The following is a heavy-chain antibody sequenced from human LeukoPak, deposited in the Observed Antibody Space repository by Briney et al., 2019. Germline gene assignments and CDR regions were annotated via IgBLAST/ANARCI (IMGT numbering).Heavy chain of an antibody. D-gene: IGHD3-10*01. J-gene: IGHJ4*02. Sequence: GGSLRLSCAASGFTVSSNDMSWVRQAPGKGLEWVAVTSSDLNVKLYADPVKGRFTISRDNSRSTLYLQMNSLRPEDTAIYYCAREGYYGSGSPPSLYFDYWGQGTLVTVSS. CDR1: GFTVSSND. CDR3: AREGYYGSGSPPSLYFDY. V-gene: IGHV3-30*03. CDR2: TSSDLNVK.